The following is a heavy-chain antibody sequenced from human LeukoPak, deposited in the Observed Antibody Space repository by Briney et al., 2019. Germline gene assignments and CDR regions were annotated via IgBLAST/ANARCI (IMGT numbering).Heavy chain of an antibody. CDR1: GDTFNSYI. D-gene: IGHD3-22*01. CDR2: ITPILGIA. Sequence: GASVTVSCKASGDTFNSYIISWVRQAPGRGLEWMGRITPILGIANYAQKFRGRVTITADKSTSTAYMDLSSLRSEDTAVYHCARARYYYESSGYYDYFDYWGQGTLVTVSS. J-gene: IGHJ4*02. CDR3: ARARYYYESSGYYDYFDY. V-gene: IGHV1-69*02.